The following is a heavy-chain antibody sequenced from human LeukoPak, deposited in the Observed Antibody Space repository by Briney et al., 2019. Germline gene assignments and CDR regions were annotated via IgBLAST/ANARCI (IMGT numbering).Heavy chain of an antibody. CDR3: ARDRGNQRGYCYYYMDV. Sequence: PGRSLGLSCAASGFTFSSYAMHWVRQAPGKGLEWVAVISYDGSNKYYADSVKGRFTTSRDNSKNTLYRQMNSLRAEDTAVYYCARDRGNQRGYCYYYMDVWGKGTTVTVSS. CDR1: GFTFSSYA. CDR2: ISYDGSNK. J-gene: IGHJ6*03. V-gene: IGHV3-30*04. D-gene: IGHD1-14*01.